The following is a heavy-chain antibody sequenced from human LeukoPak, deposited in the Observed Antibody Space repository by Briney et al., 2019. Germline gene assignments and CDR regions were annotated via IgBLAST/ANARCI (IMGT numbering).Heavy chain of an antibody. CDR1: GFTFSSYS. J-gene: IGHJ4*02. Sequence: GGSLRLSCAASGFTFSSYSMNWVRQAPGKGLEWVLSISSSSSYIYYADSVKGRFTISRDNAKNSLYLQMNSLRAEDTAVYYCARDRGGSGWYNLDYWGQGTLVTVSS. V-gene: IGHV3-21*01. D-gene: IGHD6-19*01. CDR3: ARDRGGSGWYNLDY. CDR2: ISSSSSYI.